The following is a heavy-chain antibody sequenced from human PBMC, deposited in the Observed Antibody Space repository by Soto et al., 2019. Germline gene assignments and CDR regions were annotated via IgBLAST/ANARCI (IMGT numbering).Heavy chain of an antibody. CDR3: ARQPSIAAAGTPLPYYFDY. Sequence: SETLSLTCAVYGGSFSGDYCSWSRQPPRTGLEWNGEINHSGSNNYNPSLKSRVTISVDTSKNQFYLKLSSVTAADTAVYYCARQPSIAAAGTPLPYYFDYWGQGTRVTVSS. CDR2: INHSGSN. D-gene: IGHD6-13*01. V-gene: IGHV4-34*01. CDR1: GGSFSGDY. J-gene: IGHJ4*02.